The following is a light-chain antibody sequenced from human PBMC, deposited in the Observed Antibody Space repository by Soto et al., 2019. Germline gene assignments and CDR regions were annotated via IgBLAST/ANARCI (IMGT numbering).Light chain of an antibody. V-gene: IGKV3-20*01. CDR3: QQYGSSPIT. J-gene: IGKJ5*01. CDR1: QSFSSTS. Sequence: EIVLTQSPGTLSLSPGERATLSCRASQSFSSTSLAWYKQKPGQGPRLRAYAASRTATGIPDRFSGFASGTDFTLPLTRLEPEDFAVHLCQQYGSSPITFGQGTRLEI. CDR2: AAS.